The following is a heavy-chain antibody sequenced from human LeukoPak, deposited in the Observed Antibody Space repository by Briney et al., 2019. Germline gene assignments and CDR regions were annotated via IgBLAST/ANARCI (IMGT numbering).Heavy chain of an antibody. V-gene: IGHV1-2*02. J-gene: IGHJ4*02. D-gene: IGHD2-8*01. CDR1: GFTLIGHY. CDR2: INRKSGDT. Sequence: ASVKVSCKASGFTLIGHYLHWVRQAPGQGLQWMGWINRKSGDTKYAQNFQGRVTMTRDTSISTSYMELSSLTSDDAAVYYCATPWGCTRPDCPFLHWGQGTLVTVSS. CDR3: ATPWGCTRPDCPFLH.